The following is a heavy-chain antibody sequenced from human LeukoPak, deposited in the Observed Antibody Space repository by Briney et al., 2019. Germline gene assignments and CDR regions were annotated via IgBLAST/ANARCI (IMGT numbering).Heavy chain of an antibody. CDR3: ARGRPSYCSSTSCYSSMGTFDY. D-gene: IGHD2-2*01. CDR2: ISSSSSYI. V-gene: IGHV3-21*01. CDR1: GFTFSSYS. Sequence: GGSLRLSCAASGFTFSSYSMNWVRQAPGKGLEWVSSISSSSSYIYYADSVKGRFTISRDNAKNSLYLQMNSLRAEDTAVYYCARGRPSYCSSTSCYSSMGTFDYWGQGTLVTVSS. J-gene: IGHJ4*02.